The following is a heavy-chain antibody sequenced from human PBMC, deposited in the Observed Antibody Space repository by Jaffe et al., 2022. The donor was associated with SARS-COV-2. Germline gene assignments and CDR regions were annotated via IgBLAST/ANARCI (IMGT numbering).Heavy chain of an antibody. CDR1: GGSISSSSYY. J-gene: IGHJ4*02. D-gene: IGHD6-13*01. CDR3: ARGKEAAAGPFDY. CDR2: IYYSGST. V-gene: IGHV4-39*01. Sequence: QLQLQESGPGLVKPSETLSLTCTVSGGSISSSSYYWGWIRQPPGKGLEWIGSIYYSGSTYYNPSLKSRVTISVDTSKNQFSLKLSSVTAADTAVYYCARGKEAAAGPFDYWGQGTLVTVSS.